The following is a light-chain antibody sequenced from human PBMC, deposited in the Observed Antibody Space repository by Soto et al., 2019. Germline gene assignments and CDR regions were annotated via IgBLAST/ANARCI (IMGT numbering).Light chain of an antibody. J-gene: IGLJ2*01. Sequence: QSALTQPASVSGSPGQSITISCTGTSSDVGGYNYVSWYQQHPGKAPKLMIYDVSNRPSGVSNRFSGSKSGNTASLPISGRQHEDEDDYYCSSYTSSSTPYVVFGGGTKVTVL. V-gene: IGLV2-14*01. CDR3: SSYTSSSTPYVV. CDR1: SSDVGGYNY. CDR2: DVS.